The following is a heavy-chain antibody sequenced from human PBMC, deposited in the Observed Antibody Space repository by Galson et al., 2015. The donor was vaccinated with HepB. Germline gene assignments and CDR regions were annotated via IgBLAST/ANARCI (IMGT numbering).Heavy chain of an antibody. CDR1: GGSISEYY. V-gene: IGHV4-59*01. Sequence: ETLSLTCTISGGSISEYYCGWIRQSPGKELDWIGYVSRSENTKYNPSLKSRVTMALDTSKNQFSLRLTSVTAADTAVYYCVTGRGWLVDDWGQGT. CDR3: VTGRGWLVDD. J-gene: IGHJ1*01. D-gene: IGHD6-19*01. CDR2: VSRSENT.